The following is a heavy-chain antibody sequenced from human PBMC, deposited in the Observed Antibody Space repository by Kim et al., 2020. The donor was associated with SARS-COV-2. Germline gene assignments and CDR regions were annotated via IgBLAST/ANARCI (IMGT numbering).Heavy chain of an antibody. V-gene: IGHV1-58*01. J-gene: IGHJ4*02. CDR2: IVVNGGRT. Sequence: SVKVSCKASGFTFSTSAVQWVRQARGQRLEWIGWIVVNGGRTTYAQNFQERVTITRDMSTSTVYMELSSLRFEDTAMYYCAASYGGHSEGDYWGQGTLVTVSS. CDR3: AASYGGHSEGDY. CDR1: GFTFSTSA. D-gene: IGHD5-18*01.